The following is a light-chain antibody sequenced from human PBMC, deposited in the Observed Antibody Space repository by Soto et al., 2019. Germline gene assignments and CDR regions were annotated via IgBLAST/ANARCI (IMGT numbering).Light chain of an antibody. V-gene: IGKV2-30*01. J-gene: IGKJ5*01. CDR1: QGLLYSDGNTY. Sequence: DVLMTQSPLSLSVTLGQPASISCWSTQGLLYSDGNTYLNWFQQRPDQSPRRLLSQVSNRDSGVPDRFSGSGSGTDFTLKISSVEADDVAVYYCMQNTHWPITFGQGTRLEIK. CDR3: MQNTHWPIT. CDR2: QVS.